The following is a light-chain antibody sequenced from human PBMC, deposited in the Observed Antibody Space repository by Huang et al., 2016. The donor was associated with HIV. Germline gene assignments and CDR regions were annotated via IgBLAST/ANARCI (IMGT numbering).Light chain of an antibody. CDR1: HSLLHSDGNTY. CDR3: MQGTHWPQT. CDR2: KVS. V-gene: IGKV2-30*02. Sequence: DVVLTQSPISLPVTLGQPASISCKSSHSLLHSDGNTYLNWFLQRPGQSPRRLIYKVSNRDFGVPARFSGSGSGADFTLTISRVEADDIGVYYCMQGTHWPQTFGQGTKVEVK. J-gene: IGKJ1*01.